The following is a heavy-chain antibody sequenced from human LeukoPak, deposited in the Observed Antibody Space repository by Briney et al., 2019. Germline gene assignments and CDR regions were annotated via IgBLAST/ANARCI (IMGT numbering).Heavy chain of an antibody. V-gene: IGHV3-21*01. CDR3: AREPTTVTTDASFDY. J-gene: IGHJ4*02. D-gene: IGHD4-17*01. CDR1: GFTFSDYS. CDR2: ISTNSGHI. Sequence: GGSLRLSCAASGFTFSDYSVNWVRQAPGKGLEWVSSISTNSGHIYYAGSVKGRFTISRDNAKNSLYLQMNSLRAEDTAVYYCAREPTTVTTDASFDYWGQGTLVTVSS.